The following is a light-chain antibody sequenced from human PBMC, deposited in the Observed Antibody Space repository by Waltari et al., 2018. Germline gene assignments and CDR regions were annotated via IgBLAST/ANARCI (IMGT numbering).Light chain of an antibody. Sequence: NFMLTQPHSVSESPGKTVTISCTRSSGRIASNYVQRYQQRPGSAPTTVIYEDNQTPSGVPDRFSGSIDSSSNSASLTISGLKTEDEADYYCQSYDSNNQIFGGGTKLTVL. CDR3: QSYDSNNQI. V-gene: IGLV6-57*03. J-gene: IGLJ2*01. CDR1: SGRIASNY. CDR2: EDN.